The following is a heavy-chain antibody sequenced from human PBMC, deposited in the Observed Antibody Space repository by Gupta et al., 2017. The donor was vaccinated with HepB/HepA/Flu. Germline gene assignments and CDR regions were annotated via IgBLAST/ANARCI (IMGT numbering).Heavy chain of an antibody. Sequence: QVQLQESGPGLVKSSETLSLTCTVSGDSTTSSYWNWIRQPPGKGLEWIGHIHHSGASMYNPSLESRLTISMDTSKNQISLKLDSVTAADTAVYYCARRRVMGTPSRESRAWLDPWGQGTLVTVSS. J-gene: IGHJ5*02. D-gene: IGHD1-1*01. CDR1: GDSTTSSY. CDR3: ARRRVMGTPSRESRAWLDP. CDR2: IHHSGAS. V-gene: IGHV4-59*08.